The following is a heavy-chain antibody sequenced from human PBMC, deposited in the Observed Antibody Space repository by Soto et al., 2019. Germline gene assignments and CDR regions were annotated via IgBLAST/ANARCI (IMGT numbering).Heavy chain of an antibody. V-gene: IGHV4-34*01. CDR3: ARFTYDDILTGSDAYRYFDL. Sequence: QVQLQQWGAGLLKPSETLSLTCAVYGGSFSGYYWSWIRQPPGKVLEWIGEINHSGSTNYNPSLKSRVTISVDTSKNQFSLKLSSGTAADTAVYYCARFTYDDILTGSDAYRYFDLWGRGTLVTVAA. D-gene: IGHD3-9*01. CDR2: INHSGST. CDR1: GGSFSGYY. J-gene: IGHJ2*01.